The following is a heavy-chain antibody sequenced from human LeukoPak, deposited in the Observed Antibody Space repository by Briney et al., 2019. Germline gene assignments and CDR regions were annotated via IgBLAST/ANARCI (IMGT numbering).Heavy chain of an antibody. Sequence: GGSLRLSCAASGFTFSDYYMSWVRQAPGKGLEWVSAISGSGGSTYYADSVKGRFTISRDNSKNTLYLQMNSLRAEDTAVYYCAKGDSSGYSFPDYWGQGTLVTVSS. D-gene: IGHD3-22*01. V-gene: IGHV3-23*01. CDR1: GFTFSDYY. CDR3: AKGDSSGYSFPDY. J-gene: IGHJ4*02. CDR2: ISGSGGST.